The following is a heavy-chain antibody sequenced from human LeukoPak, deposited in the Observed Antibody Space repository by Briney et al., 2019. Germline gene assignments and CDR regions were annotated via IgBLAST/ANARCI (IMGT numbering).Heavy chain of an antibody. CDR3: AKAVLRGSYYFDY. CDR2: ITGSVGST. CDR1: GFSFSSYA. D-gene: IGHD1-26*01. V-gene: IGHV3-23*01. Sequence: GGSLRLSCAASGFSFSSYAMSWVRQAPDKGLEWVSAITGSVGSTYYANSVKGRFTISRDNSKNTLSLQMDSLRVEDTAVYYCAKAVLRGSYYFDYWGQGTLATVSS. J-gene: IGHJ4*02.